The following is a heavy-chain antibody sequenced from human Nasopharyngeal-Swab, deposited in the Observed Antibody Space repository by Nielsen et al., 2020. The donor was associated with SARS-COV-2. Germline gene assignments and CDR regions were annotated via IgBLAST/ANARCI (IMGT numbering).Heavy chain of an antibody. D-gene: IGHD3-10*02. CDR1: GFTFSSYA. J-gene: IGHJ1*01. Sequence: GGSLRLSCAASGFTFSSYAMSWVRQAPGKGLEWVSAISGSGGSTYYADSVEGRFTISRDNSKNTLYLQMNSLRAEDTAVYYCAKAPRGITMSYFQHWGQGTLVTVSS. CDR2: ISGSGGST. V-gene: IGHV3-23*01. CDR3: AKAPRGITMSYFQH.